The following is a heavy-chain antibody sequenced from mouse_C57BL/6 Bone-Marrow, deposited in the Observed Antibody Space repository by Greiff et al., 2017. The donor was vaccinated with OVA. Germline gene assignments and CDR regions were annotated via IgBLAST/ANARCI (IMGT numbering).Heavy chain of an antibody. CDR3: ARALYYYGPPSMDY. V-gene: IGHV5-4*01. CDR1: GFTFSSYA. Sequence: VQLVESGGGLVKPGGSLKLSCAASGFTFSSYAMSWVRQTPEKRLEWVATISDGGSYTYYPDNVKGRFTISRDKAKNNLYLQMSHLKSEDTAMYYCARALYYYGPPSMDYWGQGTSVTVSS. J-gene: IGHJ4*01. CDR2: ISDGGSYT. D-gene: IGHD1-1*01.